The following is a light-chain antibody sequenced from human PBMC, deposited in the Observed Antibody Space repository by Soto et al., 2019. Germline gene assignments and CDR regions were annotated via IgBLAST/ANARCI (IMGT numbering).Light chain of an antibody. CDR2: DAS. V-gene: IGKV1-5*01. CDR3: QQYNSYSWT. Sequence: DIQMTRSPSTLSASVGDRVTITCRASQSISSWLAWYQQKPGKAPKLLIYDASSLESGVPSRFSGSGSGTEFTLTISSLQPDDFATYCCQQYNSYSWTFGQGTKVDIK. J-gene: IGKJ1*01. CDR1: QSISSW.